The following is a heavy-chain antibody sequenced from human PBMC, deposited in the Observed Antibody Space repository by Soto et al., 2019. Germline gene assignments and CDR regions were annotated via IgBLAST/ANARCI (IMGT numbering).Heavy chain of an antibody. CDR1: GGTFSSYA. D-gene: IGHD2-2*01. CDR3: ARGDPSMHYFDL. J-gene: IGHJ2*01. CDR2: IIPIFGPA. Sequence: QVQLVQSGAEVKKPGSSVKVSCKASGGTFSSYAISWVLQAPGQGLEWMGGIIPIFGPANYAQKFQGRVTITADKSTSTAYMELSSLRSEDPAVYYCARGDPSMHYFDLWGSGTLVTVSS. V-gene: IGHV1-69*06.